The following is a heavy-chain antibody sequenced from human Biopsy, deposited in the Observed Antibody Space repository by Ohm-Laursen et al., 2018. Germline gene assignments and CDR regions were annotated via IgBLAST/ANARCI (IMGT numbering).Heavy chain of an antibody. CDR2: VYHSGTT. Sequence: GTLSLTCAVSGGSLSSGSNYWAWIRQPLGKGLEWIGSVYHSGTTYYSPSLKSRVTISVDTSKNQLSLKVTSVTAADTAAYYCARHDGNGPFALDSWGQGTLVTVSS. CDR3: ARHDGNGPFALDS. CDR1: GGSLSSGSNY. D-gene: IGHD5-24*01. V-gene: IGHV4-39*01. J-gene: IGHJ4*02.